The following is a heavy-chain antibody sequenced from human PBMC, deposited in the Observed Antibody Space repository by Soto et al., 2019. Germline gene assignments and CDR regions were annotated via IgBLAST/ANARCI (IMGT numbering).Heavy chain of an antibody. CDR2: VTSSPSSM. J-gene: IGHJ4*02. D-gene: IGHD3-22*01. CDR3: AREADFASSGYVLDY. V-gene: IGHV3-21*01. Sequence: GGSLRLSCAASGFTFSGFSMNWVRQAPGKGLEWVSSVTSSPSSMFYADSVKGRFTISRDDAKDSLFLQMNSLRADDTAVYYCAREADFASSGYVLDYWGLGTLVTDSS. CDR1: GFTFSGFS.